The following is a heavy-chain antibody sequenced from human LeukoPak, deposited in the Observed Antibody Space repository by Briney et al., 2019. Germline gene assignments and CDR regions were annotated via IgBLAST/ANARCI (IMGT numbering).Heavy chain of an antibody. Sequence: GGSLRLSCAASGFTFSRYSMNWVRQTPGKGPEWVSSISSSSTYIYYADSVKGRFTISRDNAKNSLYLQMNSLRADDTAVYYCAREPTVTILWGQGTLVTVSS. D-gene: IGHD4-11*01. V-gene: IGHV3-21*01. CDR2: ISSSSTYI. J-gene: IGHJ4*02. CDR3: AREPTVTIL. CDR1: GFTFSRYS.